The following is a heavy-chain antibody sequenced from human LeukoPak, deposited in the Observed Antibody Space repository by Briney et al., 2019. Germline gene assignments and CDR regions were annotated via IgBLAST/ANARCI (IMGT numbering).Heavy chain of an antibody. V-gene: IGHV1-69*13. J-gene: IGHJ5*02. Sequence: GASVKVSCKASGYTFTGYYMHWVRQAPGQGLEWMGGIIPIFGTANYAQKFQGRVTITADESTSTAYMELSSLRSEDTAVYYCARVGHVDPLDPRHIVVVPAAPEFDPWGQGTLVTVSS. CDR2: IIPIFGTA. D-gene: IGHD2-2*01. CDR1: GYTFTGYY. CDR3: ARVGHVDPLDPRHIVVVPAAPEFDP.